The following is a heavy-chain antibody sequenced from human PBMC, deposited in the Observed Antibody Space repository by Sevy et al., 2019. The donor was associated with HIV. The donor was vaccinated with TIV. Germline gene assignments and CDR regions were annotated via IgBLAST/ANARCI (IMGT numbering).Heavy chain of an antibody. CDR1: GFTFSSYS. CDR2: INSISTYI. CDR3: ARGPDYYDSSGYYYQ. V-gene: IGHV3-21*01. J-gene: IGHJ4*02. Sequence: GGSLRLSCAASGFTFSSYSMHWVRQAPGKGLEWVSTINSISTYIYYADSVKSRFTISRDNAKNSLYLQKNSLRAEDTAVYYCARGPDYYDSSGYYYQWGQGPLVTVSS. D-gene: IGHD3-22*01.